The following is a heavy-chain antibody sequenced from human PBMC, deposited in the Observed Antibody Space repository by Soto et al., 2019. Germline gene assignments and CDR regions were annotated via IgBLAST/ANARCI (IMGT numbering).Heavy chain of an antibody. D-gene: IGHD6-13*01. CDR3: ARDPGGSSWFHYYYYGMDV. CDR1: GCTFTSYG. V-gene: IGHV1-18*01. Sequence: RASVKVSCKASGCTFTSYGISWVRQAPGQGLEWMGWISAYNGNTNYAQKLQGRVTMTTDTSTSTAYMELRSLRSDDTAVYYCARDPGGSSWFHYYYYGMDVWGQGTTVTVSS. J-gene: IGHJ6*02. CDR2: ISAYNGNT.